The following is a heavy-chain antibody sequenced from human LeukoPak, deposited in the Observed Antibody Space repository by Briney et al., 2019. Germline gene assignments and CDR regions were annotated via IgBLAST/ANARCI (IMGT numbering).Heavy chain of an antibody. CDR3: TRGGMFSMIDY. CDR1: GYTFTGYY. Sequence: ASVKVSCKASGYTFTGYYMHWVRQAPGQGVEWMGWINPNSGDTNYAQKFQGRVNMTRDTSISTAYMELSRLRSDDTAVYYCTRGGMFSMIDYWGQGTLVTVSS. J-gene: IGHJ4*02. D-gene: IGHD3-16*01. CDR2: INPNSGDT. V-gene: IGHV1-2*02.